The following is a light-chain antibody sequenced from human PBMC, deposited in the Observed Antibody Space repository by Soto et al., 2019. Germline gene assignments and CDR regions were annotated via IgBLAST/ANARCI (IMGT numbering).Light chain of an antibody. CDR2: DVA. J-gene: IGLJ2*01. CDR3: SSCTSSSTPVV. Sequence: QSALTQPASVSGSPGQSIALSCTGTSSDIGGYNCVSWYQQHPGKAPKLMIYDVASRPSGISNRFSGSKSGNTASLTISDLQAEDEADYYCSSCTSSSTPVVFGGGTKLTVL. CDR1: SSDIGGYNC. V-gene: IGLV2-14*03.